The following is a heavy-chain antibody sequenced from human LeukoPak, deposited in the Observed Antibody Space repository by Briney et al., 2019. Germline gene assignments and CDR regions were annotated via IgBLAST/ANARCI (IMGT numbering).Heavy chain of an antibody. Sequence: GGSLRLSCTASGFTFRSYAMSWVRQAPGKGLDWVSGTNEPGVYTYYADSVKGRFTVSRDNPENTLYLQMNSLRVEDTAVYYCVRDFHCSDGSCPLFDYWGQGTLVTVSS. CDR3: VRDFHCSDGSCPLFDY. D-gene: IGHD2-15*01. CDR2: TNEPGVYT. V-gene: IGHV3-23*01. J-gene: IGHJ4*02. CDR1: GFTFRSYA.